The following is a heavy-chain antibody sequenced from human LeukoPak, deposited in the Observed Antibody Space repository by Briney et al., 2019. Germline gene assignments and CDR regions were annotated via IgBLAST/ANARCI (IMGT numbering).Heavy chain of an antibody. D-gene: IGHD2-2*01. CDR1: GYTFTGYY. Sequence: ASVKISCKASGYTFTGYYMHWVRQAPGQGLEWMGWINPNRGGTNYAQKFQARVTMTRDTSISTAYMELSRLRSDDTAVYHCARGGGVVVPADENYYGMDVWGQGTTVTVSS. V-gene: IGHV1-2*02. CDR3: ARGGGVVVPADENYYGMDV. J-gene: IGHJ6*02. CDR2: INPNRGGT.